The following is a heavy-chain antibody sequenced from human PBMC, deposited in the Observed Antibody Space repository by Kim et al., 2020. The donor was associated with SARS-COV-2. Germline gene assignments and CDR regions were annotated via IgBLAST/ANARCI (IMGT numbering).Heavy chain of an antibody. CDR1: GGSISSSNW. Sequence: SETLSLTCAVSGGSISSSNWWSWVRQPPGKGLEWIGEIYHSGSTNYNPSLKSRVTISVDKSKNQFSLKLSSVTAADTAVYYCARWVRGSSGYYYYYYGMDVWGQGTTVTVSS. J-gene: IGHJ6*02. CDR2: IYHSGST. V-gene: IGHV4-4*02. D-gene: IGHD3-22*01. CDR3: ARWVRGSSGYYYYYYGMDV.